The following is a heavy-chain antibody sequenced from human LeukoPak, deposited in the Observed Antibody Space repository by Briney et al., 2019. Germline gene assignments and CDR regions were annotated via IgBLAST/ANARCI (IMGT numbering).Heavy chain of an antibody. V-gene: IGHV1-8*03. D-gene: IGHD3-3*01. CDR1: GYTFTSYA. Sequence: ASVKVSCKASGYTFTSYAMNWVRQATGQGLEWMGWMNPNSGNTGYAQKFQGRVTITRNTSISTAYMELSSLRSEDTAVYYCARGAPDFWNVYYMDVWGKGTTVSVSS. CDR3: ARGAPDFWNVYYMDV. CDR2: MNPNSGNT. J-gene: IGHJ6*03.